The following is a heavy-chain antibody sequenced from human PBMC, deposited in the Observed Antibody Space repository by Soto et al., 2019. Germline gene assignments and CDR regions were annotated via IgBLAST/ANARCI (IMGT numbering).Heavy chain of an antibody. Sequence: QVQLVESGGGVVQPGRSLRLSCAASGFTFSSYGMHWVRQAPGKGLEWVAVISYDGSNKYYADSVKGRFTISRDNSKNTLYLQMNSLRAEDTAVYYCAKMSPMPLYYFDYWGQGTLVTVSS. D-gene: IGHD2-2*01. J-gene: IGHJ4*02. V-gene: IGHV3-30*18. CDR2: ISYDGSNK. CDR3: AKMSPMPLYYFDY. CDR1: GFTFSSYG.